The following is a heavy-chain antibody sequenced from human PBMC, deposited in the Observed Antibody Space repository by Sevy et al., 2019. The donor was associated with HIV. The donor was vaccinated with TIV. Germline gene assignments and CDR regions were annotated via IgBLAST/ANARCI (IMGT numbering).Heavy chain of an antibody. CDR2: ISGSNSNI. D-gene: IGHD6-6*01. Sequence: GGSLRLSCAVSGFTFSPYSMIWVRQAPGKGLEWVSYISGSNSNIYYVDSVKGRFTISRDNAKNSLYLQMNSLRAEDTAVYYCARGVAALPGYYYGMDLWGQGTTVTVSS. J-gene: IGHJ6*02. CDR1: GFTFSPYS. CDR3: ARGVAALPGYYYGMDL. V-gene: IGHV3-48*01.